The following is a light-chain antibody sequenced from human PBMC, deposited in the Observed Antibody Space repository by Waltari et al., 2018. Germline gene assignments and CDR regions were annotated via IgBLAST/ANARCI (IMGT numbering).Light chain of an antibody. CDR1: SSNIGSNY. J-gene: IGLJ2*01. Sequence: QSVLTQPPSASGTPGQRVTISCSGSSSNIGSNYVYCYQQLPGTAPKLLIYRNKQRPSGVPDRFSGSKSGTSASLAISGLRSEDEADYYCAAWDDSLSGLVFGGGTKLTVL. CDR2: RNK. V-gene: IGLV1-47*01. CDR3: AAWDDSLSGLV.